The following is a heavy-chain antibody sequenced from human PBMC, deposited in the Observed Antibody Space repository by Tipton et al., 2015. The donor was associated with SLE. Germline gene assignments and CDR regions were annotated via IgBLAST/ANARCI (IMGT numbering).Heavy chain of an antibody. CDR1: GFTFSSYG. CDR3: AKDGDSSSWGFDY. D-gene: IGHD6-13*01. V-gene: IGHV3-30*02. J-gene: IGHJ4*02. CDR2: IRYDGSNK. Sequence: SLRLSCAASGFTFSSYGMHWVRQAPGKGLEWVAFIRYDGSNKYYADSVKGRFTISRDNSKNTLYLQMNSLRAGDTAVYYCAKDGDSSSWGFDYWGQGTLVTVSS.